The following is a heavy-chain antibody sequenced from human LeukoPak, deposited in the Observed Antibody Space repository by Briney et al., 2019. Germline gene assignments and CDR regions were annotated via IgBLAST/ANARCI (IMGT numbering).Heavy chain of an antibody. CDR3: ARAVDATGVSWFDP. Sequence: VKVSCKASGGTFSSYAISWVRQAPGQGLEWWGGIIPIFGTANNAQKFQGRVTITADESTSTAYMELSSLRSEDTAVYYCARAVDATGVSWFDPWGQGTLVTVSS. CDR2: IIPIFGTA. V-gene: IGHV1-69*01. CDR1: GGTFSSYA. D-gene: IGHD2-15*01. J-gene: IGHJ5*02.